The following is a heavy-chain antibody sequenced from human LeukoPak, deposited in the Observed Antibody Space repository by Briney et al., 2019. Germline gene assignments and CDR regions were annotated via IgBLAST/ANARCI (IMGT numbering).Heavy chain of an antibody. CDR2: IGSSGDYI. V-gene: IGHV3-21*01. CDR1: GFTFSDYS. D-gene: IGHD6-13*01. CDR3: ARDRALPVVTHTSSFDY. Sequence: PGGSLRLSCAASGFTFSDYSMNWVRQAPGKGLEWVSSIGSSGDYIYYADSVKGRFTISRDNAKNSLYLQMTSLRTEDTAVYYCARDRALPVVTHTSSFDYWGQGTLVTVSS. J-gene: IGHJ4*02.